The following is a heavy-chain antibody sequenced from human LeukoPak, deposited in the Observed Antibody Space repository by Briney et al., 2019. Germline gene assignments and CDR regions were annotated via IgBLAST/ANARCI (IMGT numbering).Heavy chain of an antibody. Sequence: PGGSLRLSCAASGFTFSGSAMHWVRQAPGEGLEWVGRIRSKANSYATAYAASVKGRFTISRDDSKNTAYLQMNSLKTEDTAVYYCTIRITIFGVVVDYWGQGTLVTVSS. CDR1: GFTFSGSA. V-gene: IGHV3-73*01. CDR3: TIRITIFGVVVDY. J-gene: IGHJ4*02. CDR2: IRSKANSYAT. D-gene: IGHD3-3*01.